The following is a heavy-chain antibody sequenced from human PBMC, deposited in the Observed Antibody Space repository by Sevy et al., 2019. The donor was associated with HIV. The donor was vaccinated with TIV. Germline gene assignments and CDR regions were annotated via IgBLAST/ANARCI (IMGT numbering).Heavy chain of an antibody. V-gene: IGHV3-23*01. CDR2: IFRSGGVT. D-gene: IGHD3-22*01. CDR3: AGGRYDSSGSFDAFDI. Sequence: GGSLRLSCAASGFTFDDYAMHWVRQAPGKGLEWVSTIFRSGGVTYYADSVKGRCTISRDNFKNTLNLQMHSLRAEDTAVYYCAGGRYDSSGSFDAFDIWGQGTMVTVSS. CDR1: GFTFDDYA. J-gene: IGHJ3*02.